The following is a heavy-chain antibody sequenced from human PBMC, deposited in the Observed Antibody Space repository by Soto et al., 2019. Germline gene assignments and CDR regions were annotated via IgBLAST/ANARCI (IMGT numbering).Heavy chain of an antibody. V-gene: IGHV4-38-2*02. J-gene: IGHJ5*02. CDR2: IYYSGGT. Sequence: SETLSLTCAVSGYSISSGYYWGWIRQPPGKGLEWLGYIYYSGGTNYNPSLKSRVTISLDKSKSQFSLRLISVTAADTAVYYCTREQSDDNYFDPWSQGTLVTVSS. CDR3: TREQSDDNYFDP. CDR1: GYSISSGYY. D-gene: IGHD6-19*01.